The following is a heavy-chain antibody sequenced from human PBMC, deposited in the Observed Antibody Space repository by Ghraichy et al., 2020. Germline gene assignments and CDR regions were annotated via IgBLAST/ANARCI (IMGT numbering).Heavy chain of an antibody. J-gene: IGHJ6*02. D-gene: IGHD7-27*01. CDR1: GFKFDHYT. V-gene: IGHV3-43*01. Sequence: GGSLRLSCAASGFKFDHYTMHWVRQGPGKGLEWVSLISWDGGDTYYADSVKGRFTISRDNSKNSLYLQMNSLITEDTALYYCAKDIPGYNSMDVWGQGTTVTVSS. CDR3: AKDIPGYNSMDV. CDR2: ISWDGGDT.